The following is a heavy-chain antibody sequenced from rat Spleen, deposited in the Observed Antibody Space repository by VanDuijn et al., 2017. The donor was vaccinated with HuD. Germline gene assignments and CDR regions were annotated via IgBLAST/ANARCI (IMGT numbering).Heavy chain of an antibody. V-gene: IGHV2-6*01. CDR3: ARDYYSSYINWFAY. CDR1: GFSLTSHH. D-gene: IGHD1-2*01. CDR2: ISSGGST. J-gene: IGHJ3*01. Sequence: QVQLKESGPGLVQPSQTLSLTCTVSGFSLTSHHVSWVRQPPGKGLEWIAAISSGGSTYYNSALKSRLSISKETSKSQVFLKMNSQQTEDTATYYCARDYYSSYINWFAYWGQGTLVTVSS.